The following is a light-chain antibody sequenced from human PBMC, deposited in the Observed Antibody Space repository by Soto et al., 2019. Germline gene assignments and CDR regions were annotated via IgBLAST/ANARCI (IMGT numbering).Light chain of an antibody. J-gene: IGLJ1*01. CDR3: CSYAGGSTYV. CDR1: SSDVGGFNL. CDR2: EAN. Sequence: QSALTKPASVYGSPGQSITISCTGTSSDVGGFNLVSWYQQHPGKAPKLMIYEANKRPSGVSSRFSGSKSGNTASLTISGLRSEDEADYHCCSYAGGSTYVFGTGTKVTVL. V-gene: IGLV2-23*01.